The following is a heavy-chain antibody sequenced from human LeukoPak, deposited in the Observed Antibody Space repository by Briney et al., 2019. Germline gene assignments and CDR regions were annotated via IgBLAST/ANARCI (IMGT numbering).Heavy chain of an antibody. CDR1: GGSISSSSYY. D-gene: IGHD3-16*01. CDR2: IYYSGST. Sequence: PSETLSLTCTVSGGSISSSSYYWGWIRQPPGKGLEWIGSIYYSGSTNYNPSLKSRVSISVVTSKNQFSLQLSSVTAADTAVYYCAREVHDYVWGSQHDALDIWGQGTMVTVSS. CDR3: AREVHDYVWGSQHDALDI. V-gene: IGHV4-39*07. J-gene: IGHJ3*02.